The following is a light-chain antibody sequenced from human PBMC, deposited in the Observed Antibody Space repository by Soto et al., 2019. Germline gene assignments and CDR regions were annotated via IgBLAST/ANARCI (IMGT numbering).Light chain of an antibody. J-gene: IGKJ1*01. CDR2: DAY. Sequence: IQMTQSPSTLSASVGDRVTITCRASQTISSWLAWYQQLPGKAPKLLIYDAYTLETGVPSRFSGSGSGTDFTLTISSLQADDFATYYCQQYDSYSWTFGQGTKVAIK. V-gene: IGKV1-5*01. CDR3: QQYDSYSWT. CDR1: QTISSW.